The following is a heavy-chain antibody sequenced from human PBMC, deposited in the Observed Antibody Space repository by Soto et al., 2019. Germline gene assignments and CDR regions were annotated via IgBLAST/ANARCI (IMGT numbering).Heavy chain of an antibody. V-gene: IGHV1-3*01. Sequence: ASVKVSCKASGYTFTSYAMHWVRQAPGQRLEWMGWITAGNGNTKYSQKFQGRVTITRDTSASTAYMELSRLRSEDTAVYYCARADSDSSGYWWFDPWGQGNLVTVSS. J-gene: IGHJ5*02. CDR3: ARADSDSSGYWWFDP. CDR2: ITAGNGNT. D-gene: IGHD3-22*01. CDR1: GYTFTSYA.